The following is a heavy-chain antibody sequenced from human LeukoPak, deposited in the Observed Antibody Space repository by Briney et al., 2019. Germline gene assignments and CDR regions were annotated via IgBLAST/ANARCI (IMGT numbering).Heavy chain of an antibody. J-gene: IGHJ4*02. D-gene: IGHD1-26*01. V-gene: IGHV3-48*03. Sequence: GGSLRLSCVVSGFSFSDYEMAWVRQAPGMGLERISYISNSGDIRRYAGAVKGRFAISRDNAKNSVSLQMNSLRADDTGLYFCAGGPQYSGSYGDWGQGTLVTVSS. CDR2: ISNSGDIR. CDR1: GFSFSDYE. CDR3: AGGPQYSGSYGD.